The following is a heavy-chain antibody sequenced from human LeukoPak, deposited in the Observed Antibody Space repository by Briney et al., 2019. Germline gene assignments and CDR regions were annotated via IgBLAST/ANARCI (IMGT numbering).Heavy chain of an antibody. CDR2: IHSGGST. J-gene: IGHJ4*02. CDR3: ATHYYDSSAIPDYFDY. D-gene: IGHD3-22*01. V-gene: IGHV3-66*01. Sequence: PGGSLRLSCAASGFTVSSNYMSWVRQAPGKGLEWVSVIHSGGSTYYADSVKGRFTISRDNSKNTLYLQMNSLRAEDTAVYYCATHYYDSSAIPDYFDYWGQGTLVTVSS. CDR1: GFTVSSNY.